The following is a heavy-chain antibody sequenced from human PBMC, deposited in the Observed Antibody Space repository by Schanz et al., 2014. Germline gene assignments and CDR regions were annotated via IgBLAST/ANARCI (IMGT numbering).Heavy chain of an antibody. CDR1: GLTFSNHA. CDR3: VRWGAS. CDR2: INQAASVQ. V-gene: IGHV3-7*01. Sequence: EVQLVESGGGLVQPGGSLRLSCAASGLTFSNHAMSWVRQAPGKGLEWVAAINQAASVQYYVDSVKGRFTISRDNAKNTLYLQMSPLRVEDTAVYYCVRWGASWGQGTLVTVSS. J-gene: IGHJ5*02. D-gene: IGHD3-16*01.